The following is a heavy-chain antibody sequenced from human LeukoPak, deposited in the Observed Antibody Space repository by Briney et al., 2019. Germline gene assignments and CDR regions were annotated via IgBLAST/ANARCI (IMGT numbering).Heavy chain of an antibody. V-gene: IGHV4-4*07. D-gene: IGHD6-13*01. J-gene: IGHJ6*02. CDR2: IYTSGST. CDR1: GGAISSYY. CDR3: ARDKKASRRPYGMDV. Sequence: PSETLSLTCTVSGGAISSYYWSWIRQPAGKGLEWIGRIYTSGSTNYNPSLKSRVTMSVDTSKNQFSLKLSSVNAADTAVYYCARDKKASRRPYGMDVWGQGTTVTVSS.